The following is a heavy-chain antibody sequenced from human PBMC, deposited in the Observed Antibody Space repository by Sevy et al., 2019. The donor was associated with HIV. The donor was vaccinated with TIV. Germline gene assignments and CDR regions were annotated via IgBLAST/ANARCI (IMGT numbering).Heavy chain of an antibody. V-gene: IGHV4-59*01. CDR3: ASGSGSYYDAFHI. J-gene: IGHJ3*02. CDR2: IYYYGST. CDR1: GGSISGNF. D-gene: IGHD1-26*01. Sequence: SETLSLTCSVSGGSISGNFWTWIRQPPGKGLEWIGYIYYYGSTNTNPSLKSRVSISLDTSKNQFSLRLNSVTAADTAVYYCASGSGSYYDAFHIWGQGTMVTVSS.